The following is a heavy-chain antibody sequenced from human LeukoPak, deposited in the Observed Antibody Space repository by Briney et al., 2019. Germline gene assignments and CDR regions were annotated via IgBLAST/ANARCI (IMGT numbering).Heavy chain of an antibody. Sequence: PGGSLRLSCAASGFTVSPNYMSWVRQAPGKGLEWVSVIYSGGKTYYADSVKGRFTISKDNAKNSLFLQMNSLRAEDTAVYYCARVNCGGDCYSKTAFDYWGQGTLVTVSS. CDR3: ARVNCGGDCYSKTAFDY. V-gene: IGHV3-53*01. D-gene: IGHD2-21*02. J-gene: IGHJ4*02. CDR1: GFTVSPNY. CDR2: IYSGGKT.